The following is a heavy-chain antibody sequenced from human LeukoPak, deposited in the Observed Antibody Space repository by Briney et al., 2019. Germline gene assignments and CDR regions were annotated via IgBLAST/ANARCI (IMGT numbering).Heavy chain of an antibody. Sequence: GGSLRLSCGASGFTFSSYWMSWVRQAPGKGLEWVANIKQDGSEIYYVDSVKGRFTISRDNGKNSLYLQMNSLRAEDTAVYYCARDTFYYGSGSYRFDYWGQGTLVTVSS. CDR1: GFTFSSYW. J-gene: IGHJ4*02. CDR2: IKQDGSEI. D-gene: IGHD3-10*01. V-gene: IGHV3-7*05. CDR3: ARDTFYYGSGSYRFDY.